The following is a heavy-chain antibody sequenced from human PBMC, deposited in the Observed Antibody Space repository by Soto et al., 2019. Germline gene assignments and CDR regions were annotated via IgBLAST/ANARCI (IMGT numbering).Heavy chain of an antibody. J-gene: IGHJ6*02. CDR2: INPNSGGT. V-gene: IGHV1-2*02. CDR1: GYTFTDYY. Sequence: ASVTVSCKASGYTFTDYYMHWVRQAPGQGLEWMGWINPNSGGTNCAQKFQGRVTMTRVTSISTAYMELSSLKSDDTALYYCAKDPNIVVVSGATGGMDVWGQGTTVTV. D-gene: IGHD2-2*01. CDR3: AKDPNIVVVSGATGGMDV.